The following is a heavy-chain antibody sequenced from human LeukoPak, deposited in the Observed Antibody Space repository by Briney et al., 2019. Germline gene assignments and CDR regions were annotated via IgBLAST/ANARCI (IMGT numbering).Heavy chain of an antibody. J-gene: IGHJ3*02. D-gene: IGHD6-19*01. Sequence: PGGSLRLSCAASGFTFSSYAMSWVRQAPGKGLEWVSVIYSGGSTYYSDSVKGRFTISRDNSKNTLYIQMNSLRAEDTAVYYCARDGYSSGWYDAFDIWGQGTMVTVSS. CDR2: IYSGGST. CDR1: GFTFSSYA. V-gene: IGHV3-66*01. CDR3: ARDGYSSGWYDAFDI.